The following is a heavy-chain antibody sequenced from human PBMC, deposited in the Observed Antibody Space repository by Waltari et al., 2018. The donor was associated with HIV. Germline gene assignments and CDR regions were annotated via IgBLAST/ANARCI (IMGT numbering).Heavy chain of an antibody. CDR3: ARPGLAYCGGDCYYHF. Sequence: VQLVQSGTEVKKPGESLTISCKASGYRVTTYWLAGVRQRPGKGLEWMGIVYPGDSEPRYSPSFEGQVTISVDKSIATAYLQWSSLKASDSAVYYCARPGLAYCGGDCYYHFWGQGTLVSVSS. CDR2: VYPGDSEP. V-gene: IGHV5-51*01. D-gene: IGHD2-21*02. CDR1: GYRVTTYW. J-gene: IGHJ4*02.